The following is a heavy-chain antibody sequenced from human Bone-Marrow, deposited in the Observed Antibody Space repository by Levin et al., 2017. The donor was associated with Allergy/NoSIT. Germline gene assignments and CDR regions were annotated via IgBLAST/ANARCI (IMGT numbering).Heavy chain of an antibody. CDR2: IWFDESNK. Sequence: QAGGSLRLSCEASGFTFSSHGMHWVRQAPGKGLEWVAAIWFDESNKQFEDSVKGRFTISRDNSRNTLYLEMNDLRAEDTAVYHCARSGRNHGSVYFDSWGRGILVTVSS. J-gene: IGHJ4*02. D-gene: IGHD1-14*01. V-gene: IGHV3-33*08. CDR1: GFTFSSHG. CDR3: ARSGRNHGSVYFDS.